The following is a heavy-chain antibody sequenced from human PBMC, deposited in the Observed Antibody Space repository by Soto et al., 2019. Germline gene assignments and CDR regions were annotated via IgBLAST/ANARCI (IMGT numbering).Heavy chain of an antibody. V-gene: IGHV3-23*01. CDR1: GFTFSSYA. J-gene: IGHJ3*02. Sequence: EVQLLESGGGLVQPGGSLRLSCAASGFTFSSYAMSWVRQAPGKGLEWVSAISGSGGSTYYADSVKGRFTISRVNSKNTQYLQMNRVRAENTAVYYCAKPTGGQWLVLFSFDILGQATMVTVSS. CDR2: ISGSGGST. D-gene: IGHD6-19*01. CDR3: AKPTGGQWLVLFSFDI.